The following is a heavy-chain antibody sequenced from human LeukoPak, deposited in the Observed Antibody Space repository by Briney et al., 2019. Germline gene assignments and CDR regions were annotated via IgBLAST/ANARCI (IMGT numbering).Heavy chain of an antibody. CDR1: GYSLTSYW. Sequence: GEALKISCKGSGYSLTSYWIGWVRQMPGKGLEWMGIIYPGDSDTIYSPSFQGQVTISADKSIGTAYLQWSSLKASDTAMYYCARRVSVGFDPWGQGTLVTVSS. D-gene: IGHD6-19*01. J-gene: IGHJ5*02. CDR3: ARRVSVGFDP. V-gene: IGHV5-51*01. CDR2: IYPGDSDT.